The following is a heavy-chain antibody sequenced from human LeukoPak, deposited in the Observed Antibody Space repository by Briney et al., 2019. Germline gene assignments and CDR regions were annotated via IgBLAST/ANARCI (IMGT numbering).Heavy chain of an antibody. CDR3: ARSGVNVRYCSSTSCLLLDY. D-gene: IGHD2-2*01. CDR2: MYYSGDT. Sequence: SETLSLTCRVSGGSISKTNDYWGWIRQPPGKGLEWIGSMYYSGDTYYNSSLESRVTISVDTSRTQFSLKLNSVTAADTAVYYCARSGVNVRYCSSTSCLLLDYWGQGTLVTVSS. V-gene: IGHV4-39*01. CDR1: GGSISKTNDY. J-gene: IGHJ4*02.